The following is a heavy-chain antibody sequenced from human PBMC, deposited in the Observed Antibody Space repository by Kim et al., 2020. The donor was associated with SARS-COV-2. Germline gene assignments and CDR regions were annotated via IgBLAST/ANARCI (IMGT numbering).Heavy chain of an antibody. CDR3: AREHNWKFQLDP. D-gene: IGHD1-20*01. Sequence: GGSLRLSCAASGFTFNTYAMNWVRQAPGKGLEWVSLICYDGTNSDYGDSVKGRFTISRDNSKNTLYLQMNSLRAEDTAVYNCAREHNWKFQLDPWGQGTLVTVSS. J-gene: IGHJ5*02. CDR1: GFTFNTYA. CDR2: ICYDGTNS. V-gene: IGHV3-33*01.